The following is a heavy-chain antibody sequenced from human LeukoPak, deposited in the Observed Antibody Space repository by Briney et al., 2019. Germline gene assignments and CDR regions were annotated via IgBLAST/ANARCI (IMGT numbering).Heavy chain of an antibody. Sequence: SETLSLTCTVSGGSISSYYWSWIRQPPGKGLEWIGYIYYSGSTNYNPSLKSRVTISVDTSKNQFSLKLSSVTAADTAVYYCARARDGDYGYYFDYWGQGTLVTVSS. CDR3: ARARDGDYGYYFDY. CDR1: GGSISSYY. J-gene: IGHJ4*02. CDR2: IYYSGST. V-gene: IGHV4-59*08. D-gene: IGHD4-17*01.